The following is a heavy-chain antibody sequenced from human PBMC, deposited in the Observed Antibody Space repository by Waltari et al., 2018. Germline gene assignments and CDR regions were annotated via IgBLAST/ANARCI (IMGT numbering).Heavy chain of an antibody. Sequence: QVQLQESGPGLVKPSQTLSLTCTVSDGSISRGGYYLRCISTPPGKGLEWIGYIYYSGSTYYNPSLKSRVTISVDTSKNQFSLKLSSVTAADTAVYYCARLVTGSGYGWFDPWGQGTLVTVSS. V-gene: IGHV4-31*03. CDR3: ARLVTGSGYGWFDP. D-gene: IGHD3-3*01. CDR2: IYYSGST. J-gene: IGHJ5*02. CDR1: DGSISRGGYY.